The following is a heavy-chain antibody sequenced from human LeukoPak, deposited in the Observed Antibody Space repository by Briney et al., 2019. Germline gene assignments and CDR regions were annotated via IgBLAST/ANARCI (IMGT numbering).Heavy chain of an antibody. D-gene: IGHD1-26*01. CDR1: GYTFSNNA. Sequence: GGSLRLSCAASGYTFSNNAMSWVRQAPGKGLEWVSATSTSGGSAYYADSVKGRFTISRDNSKNTLYLQMDSLRADDTAVYYCARYSGSYYYPPAWDLWGQGTLVTVSS. CDR2: TSTSGGSA. J-gene: IGHJ4*02. V-gene: IGHV3-23*01. CDR3: ARYSGSYYYPPAWDL.